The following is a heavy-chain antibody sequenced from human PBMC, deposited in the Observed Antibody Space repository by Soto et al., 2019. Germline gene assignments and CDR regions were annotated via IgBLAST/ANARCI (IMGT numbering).Heavy chain of an antibody. Sequence: QVQLVQSGAEVKKPGSSVKVSCKASGGTFSSYAISWVRQAPGQGLEWMGGIISIFGTANYAQKFQGRVTSTADESTSTAYMELSRLRSEDTAVYYCARHVPAAGYYYGMDVWGQGTTVTVSS. CDR2: IISIFGTA. V-gene: IGHV1-69*12. J-gene: IGHJ6*01. D-gene: IGHD2-2*01. CDR1: GGTFSSYA. CDR3: ARHVPAAGYYYGMDV.